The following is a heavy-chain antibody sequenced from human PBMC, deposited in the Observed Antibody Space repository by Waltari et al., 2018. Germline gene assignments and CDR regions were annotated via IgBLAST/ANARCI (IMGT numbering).Heavy chain of an antibody. Sequence: QVQLVESGGGVVQPGRSLRLSCAASGFTFSSYAMHWVRQAPGKGLEWVAVISYDGSNKYYADSVKGRFTISRDNSKNTLYLQMNSLRAEDTAVYYCAIAAAVNWGQGTLVTVSS. D-gene: IGHD6-13*01. V-gene: IGHV3-30*01. CDR3: AIAAAVN. CDR2: ISYDGSNK. CDR1: GFTFSSYA. J-gene: IGHJ4*02.